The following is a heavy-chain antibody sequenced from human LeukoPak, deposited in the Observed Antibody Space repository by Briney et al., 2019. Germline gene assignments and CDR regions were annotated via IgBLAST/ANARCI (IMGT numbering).Heavy chain of an antibody. J-gene: IGHJ3*01. D-gene: IGHD5-18*01. CDR1: DDSITSYY. CDR3: ARVGKRGFHFGYVRSDAFDV. CDR2: GHTSGTT. V-gene: IGHV4-4*07. Sequence: PSETLSLTCHVSDDSITSYYWTWIRQAAGKGLEWIGRGHTSGTTDYNPSLRSRVAMSIETPKTQFSLWLSSATAADTAVYYCARVGKRGFHFGYVRSDAFDVWGHGTMVAVSS.